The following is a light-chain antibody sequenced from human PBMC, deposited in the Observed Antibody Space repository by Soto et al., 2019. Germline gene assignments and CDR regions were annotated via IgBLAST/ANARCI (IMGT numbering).Light chain of an antibody. CDR1: QTISRSY. CDR3: HHYGSPPYT. J-gene: IGKJ2*01. Sequence: MVLTQSPGTLSLSPGESATLSCRAGQTISRSYIAWYHHRPGQPPRLVMYASSSRATGIPARFRGSGSGTDFTLTIKTLEPGDSGVFYCHHYGSPPYTFGRGTKLEI. V-gene: IGKV3-20*01. CDR2: ASS.